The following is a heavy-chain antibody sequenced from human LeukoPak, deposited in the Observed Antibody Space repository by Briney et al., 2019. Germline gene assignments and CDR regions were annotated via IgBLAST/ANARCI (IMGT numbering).Heavy chain of an antibody. CDR2: IKCDGSEK. Sequence: GGSLRLSCAASGFTFSSSWMHWVCQAPEKGQEWVADIKCDGSEKYYVDSVKGRLTISRDNAKNSLYLQMNSLRAEDTAVYYCARDDFGYCSSTSCYAEREFYYYGMDVWGQGTTVTVSS. CDR3: ARDDFGYCSSTSCYAEREFYYYGMDV. CDR1: GFTFSSSW. J-gene: IGHJ6*02. D-gene: IGHD2-2*01. V-gene: IGHV3-52*02.